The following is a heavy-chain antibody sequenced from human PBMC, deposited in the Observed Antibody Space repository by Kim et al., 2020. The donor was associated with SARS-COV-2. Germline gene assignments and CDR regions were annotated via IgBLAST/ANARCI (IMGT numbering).Heavy chain of an antibody. CDR2: INHSGST. CDR1: GGSFSGYY. CDR3: ARGRGYYDILTY. Sequence: SETLSLTCAVYGGSFSGYYWSWIRQPPGKGLEWIGEINHSGSTNYNPSLKSRVTISVDTSKNQFSLKLSSVTAADTAVYYCARGRGYYDILTYWGQGTLVTVSS. D-gene: IGHD3-9*01. J-gene: IGHJ4*02. V-gene: IGHV4-34*01.